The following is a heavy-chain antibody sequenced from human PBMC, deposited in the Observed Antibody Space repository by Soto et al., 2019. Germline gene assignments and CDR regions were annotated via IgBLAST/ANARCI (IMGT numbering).Heavy chain of an antibody. CDR1: GFVFSNYA. Sequence: PGGSLRLSCAVSGFVFSNYAMFWFRQAPGRGLEWVSTIYAAGGSKYYAGSVMGRFTVSRDNSRDTLFLQMDSLRVEDTAIYFFAKDLIRGDGYEDPDYWGQGTLVTVSS. CDR2: IYAAGGSK. J-gene: IGHJ4*02. V-gene: IGHV3-23*01. D-gene: IGHD3-10*01. CDR3: AKDLIRGDGYEDPDY.